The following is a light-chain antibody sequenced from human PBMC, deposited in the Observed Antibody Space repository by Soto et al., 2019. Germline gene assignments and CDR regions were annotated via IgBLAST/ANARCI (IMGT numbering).Light chain of an antibody. CDR2: EVS. Sequence: QSALTQPASVSGSPGQSITISCTGTAIDVGSYRYVSWYQQHPGKAPKLMIYEVSNRPSGVSSRFSGSKSGNTASLTISGLQAEDEADYYCCAYVGARTYVFGTGTKVTVL. CDR3: CAYVGARTYV. J-gene: IGLJ1*01. V-gene: IGLV2-23*02. CDR1: AIDVGSYRY.